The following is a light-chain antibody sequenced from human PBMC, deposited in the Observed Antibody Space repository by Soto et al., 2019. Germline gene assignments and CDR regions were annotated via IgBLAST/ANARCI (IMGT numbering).Light chain of an antibody. Sequence: NFMLTQPHSVSESPGKTVTISCTGSSGTIASTYVQWYQQRPGSAPTTVIYEDNQRPSGVPDRFSGSVDSSSNSASLTISGLKTEDEADYYCQAYDSSNHGVFGGGTKVTVL. CDR3: QAYDSSNHGV. CDR1: SGTIASTY. V-gene: IGLV6-57*02. J-gene: IGLJ2*01. CDR2: EDN.